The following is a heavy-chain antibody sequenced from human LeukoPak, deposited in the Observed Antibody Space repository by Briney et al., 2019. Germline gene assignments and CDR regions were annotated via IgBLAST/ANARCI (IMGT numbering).Heavy chain of an antibody. CDR1: GYTCTGYY. D-gene: IGHD3-3*01. CDR2: INPNSGGT. Sequence: ASVKVSCKASGYTCTGYYMHWVRQAPGQGIEWMGRINPNSGGTNYAQKFQGRVTMTRDTSISTAHMELSRLRSDDTAVYYCARAEPSIFGVVISYYYYMDVWGKGTTVTVSS. J-gene: IGHJ6*03. V-gene: IGHV1-2*06. CDR3: ARAEPSIFGVVISYYYYMDV.